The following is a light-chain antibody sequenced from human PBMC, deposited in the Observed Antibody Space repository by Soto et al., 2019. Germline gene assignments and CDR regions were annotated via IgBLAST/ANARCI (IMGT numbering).Light chain of an antibody. J-gene: IGKJ1*01. CDR3: QQHDNTPPS. V-gene: IGKV3-20*01. Sequence: EIVLTQSPGTLSLSPGERATLSCRASQSVSSSYLAWYQQQPGQAPRLLIYGASSRATGIPPSLSSSGCAADFTLPTSRLQHEDDVVYYCQQHDNTPPSFGQGTKVDIK. CDR1: QSVSSSY. CDR2: GAS.